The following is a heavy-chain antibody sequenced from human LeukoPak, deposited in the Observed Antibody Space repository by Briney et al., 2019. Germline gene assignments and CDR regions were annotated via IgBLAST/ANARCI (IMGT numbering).Heavy chain of an antibody. CDR1: GFTFSSYA. J-gene: IGHJ5*02. V-gene: IGHV3-30-3*01. CDR2: ISYDGSNK. D-gene: IGHD5-12*01. CDR3: ASVDIVATISGWFDP. Sequence: GWSLRLSCAASGFTFSSYAMHWVRQAPGKGLEWVAVISYDGSNKYYADSVKGRFTISRDNSKDTLYLQMNSLRAEDTAVYYCASVDIVATISGWFDPWGQGTLVTVSS.